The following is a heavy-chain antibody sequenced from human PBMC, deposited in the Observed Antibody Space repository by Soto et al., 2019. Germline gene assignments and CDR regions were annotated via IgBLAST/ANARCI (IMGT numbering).Heavy chain of an antibody. D-gene: IGHD3-22*01. V-gene: IGHV4-59*08. J-gene: IGHJ3*02. CDR3: ARLLDYDSSGPHDAFDI. CDR1: GGSISSYY. Sequence: PSETLSLTCTVSGGSISSYYWSWIRQPPGKGLEWIGYIYYSGSTNYNPSLKSRVTISVDTSKNQFSLKLSSVTAADTAVYYCARLLDYDSSGPHDAFDIWGQGTMVTVSS. CDR2: IYYSGST.